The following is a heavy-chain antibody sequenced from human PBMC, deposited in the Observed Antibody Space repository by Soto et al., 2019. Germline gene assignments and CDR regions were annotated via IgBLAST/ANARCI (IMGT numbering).Heavy chain of an antibody. V-gene: IGHV1-69*12. Sequence: QVQLVQSGAEVKKPGSSVKVSCKASGGTFSSYAISWVRQAPGQGLEWMGGIIPIFGTANYAQKFQGRVTLTADESTSTGYMELRSLRSEDTAVYYCARHVPAAGYYYGMDAWGQGTTVTVSS. CDR1: GGTFSSYA. CDR2: IIPIFGTA. D-gene: IGHD2-2*01. J-gene: IGHJ6*02. CDR3: ARHVPAAGYYYGMDA.